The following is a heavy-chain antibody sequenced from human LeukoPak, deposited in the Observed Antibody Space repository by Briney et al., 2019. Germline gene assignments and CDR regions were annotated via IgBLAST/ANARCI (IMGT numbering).Heavy chain of an antibody. V-gene: IGHV1-69*02. Sequence: GSSVKVSCKASGGTFSSYTISWVRQAPGQGLEWMGRIIPILGIANYAQKFQGRVTITADKSTSTAYMELSRLRSDDTAVYYCARLYSGSYYSDPWGQGTLVTVSS. J-gene: IGHJ5*02. D-gene: IGHD1-26*01. CDR1: GGTFSSYT. CDR2: IIPILGIA. CDR3: ARLYSGSYYSDP.